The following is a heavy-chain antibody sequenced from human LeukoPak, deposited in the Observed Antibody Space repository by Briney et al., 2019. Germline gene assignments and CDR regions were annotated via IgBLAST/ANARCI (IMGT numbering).Heavy chain of an antibody. Sequence: SETLSLTCTVSGGSISSGNYYWSWIRQPAGKGLEWIGLIYTSGSTKYNPSLKSRVNISVDTSKNQFSLKLSSVTAADTAVYYCARDTYDYVWGSYRSPGVDYWGQGTLVTVSS. V-gene: IGHV4-61*02. CDR1: GGSISSGNYY. CDR2: IYTSGST. CDR3: ARDTYDYVWGSYRSPGVDY. D-gene: IGHD3-16*02. J-gene: IGHJ4*02.